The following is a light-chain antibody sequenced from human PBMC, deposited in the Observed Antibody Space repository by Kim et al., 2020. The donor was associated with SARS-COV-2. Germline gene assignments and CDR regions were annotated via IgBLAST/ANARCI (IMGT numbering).Light chain of an antibody. Sequence: QSALTQPPSASGSPGQSVTISCTGTSSDVGGYNYVSWYQQHPGKAPKVMIYEVTKRPSGVPDRFSGFKSGNTASLTVSGLQADDEADYYCSSYAGGDNLLFGGGTQLTVL. V-gene: IGLV2-8*01. J-gene: IGLJ2*01. CDR1: SSDVGGYNY. CDR3: SSYAGGDNLL. CDR2: EVT.